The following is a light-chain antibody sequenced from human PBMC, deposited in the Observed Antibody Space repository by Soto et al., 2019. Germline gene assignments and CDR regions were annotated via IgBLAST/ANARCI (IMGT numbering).Light chain of an antibody. J-gene: IGLJ1*01. CDR3: SSHAGNNNYV. CDR1: GSDVGGQNY. Sequence: QSALTQPPSASGSPGQSVAISCTGTGSDVGGQNYVSWYQQHPGKAPKLIIYAVTERPSGVPDRFSGSKSGNTASLTVSGLQTEDEADYYCSSHAGNNNYVFGTGTKVTDL. V-gene: IGLV2-8*01. CDR2: AVT.